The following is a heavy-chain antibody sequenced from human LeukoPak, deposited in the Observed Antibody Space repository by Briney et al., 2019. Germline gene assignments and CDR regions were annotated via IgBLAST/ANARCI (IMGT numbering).Heavy chain of an antibody. CDR1: GGSFSGYY. V-gene: IGHV4-34*01. CDR2: INHSGST. D-gene: IGHD2-2*01. Sequence: PSETLSPTCAVYGGSFSGYYWSWIRQPPGKGLEWIGEINHSGSTNYNPSLKSRVTISVDTSKNQFSLKLSSVTAADTAVYYCARAPGDASSTSCYVMDYWGQGTLVTVSS. CDR3: ARAPGDASSTSCYVMDY. J-gene: IGHJ4*02.